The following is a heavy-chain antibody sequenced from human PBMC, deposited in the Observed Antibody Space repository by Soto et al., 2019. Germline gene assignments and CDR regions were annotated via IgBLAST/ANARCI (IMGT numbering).Heavy chain of an antibody. CDR1: GYPFSSYA. Sequence: QAQLEQSGAEVEKPGASVKVSCKASGYPFSSYAISWVRQAPGQGLEWMGWISPYNGDTHYAQNLQGRVTMTTDTSTTTAYMELRSLKSDDTAIYYCARGTTVTATPTYYYMEVWGKGTTVTVSS. CDR3: ARGTTVTATPTYYYMEV. CDR2: ISPYNGDT. D-gene: IGHD4-4*01. V-gene: IGHV1-18*01. J-gene: IGHJ6*03.